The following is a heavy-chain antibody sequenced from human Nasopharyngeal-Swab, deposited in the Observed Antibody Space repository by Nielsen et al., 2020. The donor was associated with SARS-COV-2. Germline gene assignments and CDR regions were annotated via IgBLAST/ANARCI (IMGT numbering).Heavy chain of an antibody. Sequence: GGSLRLSCAASGFTFSSYAMSWVRQAPGKGLEWVSAISGSGGSTYYADSVKGRFTISRDNSKNTLYLQMNSLRAEDPAVYYCAKLALQQREQVDYYGMDVWGQGTTVTVSS. J-gene: IGHJ6*02. CDR3: AKLALQQREQVDYYGMDV. D-gene: IGHD6-13*01. CDR1: GFTFSSYA. V-gene: IGHV3-23*01. CDR2: ISGSGGST.